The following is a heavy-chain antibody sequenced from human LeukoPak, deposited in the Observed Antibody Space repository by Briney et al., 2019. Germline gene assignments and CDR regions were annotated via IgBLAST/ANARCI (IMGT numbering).Heavy chain of an antibody. Sequence: GGSLRLSCAASGFTFSSYGMHWVRQAPGKGLEWVAVIWYDGSNKYYADSVKGRFTISRDNSKNTLYLQMNSLRAEDTAVYYCARPHRDSSGTPAEIAYWGQGTLVTVSS. CDR3: ARPHRDSSGTPAEIAY. D-gene: IGHD3-22*01. CDR1: GFTFSSYG. CDR2: IWYDGSNK. V-gene: IGHV3-33*08. J-gene: IGHJ4*02.